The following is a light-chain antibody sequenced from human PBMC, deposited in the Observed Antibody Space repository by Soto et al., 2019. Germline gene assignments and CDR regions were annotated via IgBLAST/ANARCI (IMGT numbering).Light chain of an antibody. J-gene: IGKJ1*01. V-gene: IGKV1-5*01. CDR1: QSIDNW. CDR3: QQYNSYWT. Sequence: DIQMTQSASSVSASLGDRATITCRASQSIDNWLAWYQQKPGKAPQLLIYDASRVKTGVPSRCSGSGSGTEFTLTISSLQPDDFATYYWQQYNSYWTFGQGTKVDI. CDR2: DAS.